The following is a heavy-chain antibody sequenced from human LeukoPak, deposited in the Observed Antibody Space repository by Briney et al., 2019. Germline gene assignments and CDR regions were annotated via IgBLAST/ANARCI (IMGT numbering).Heavy chain of an antibody. Sequence: GWSLRLSCAASGFSFSTSWMHWVRQTPGKGLVWVSLINSDGSSTNYADAVKGRFTISRDNAKSTLYLQMNSLRAEDTAVYYCVRDRYYVPDCWGQGTLVTVSS. CDR3: VRDRYYVPDC. J-gene: IGHJ4*02. V-gene: IGHV3-74*01. CDR1: GFSFSTSW. CDR2: INSDGSST. D-gene: IGHD3-10*02.